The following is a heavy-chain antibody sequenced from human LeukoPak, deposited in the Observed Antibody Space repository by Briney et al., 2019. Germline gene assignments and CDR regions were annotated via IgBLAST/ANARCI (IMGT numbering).Heavy chain of an antibody. V-gene: IGHV4-59*01. CDR1: GGSISSYY. Sequence: SETLSLTCTVSGGSISSYYWSWIRQPPGKGLEWIGYIYYSGSTNYNPSLKSRVTISVDTSKNQFSLKLSSVTAADTAVYYCARSSYYDILTGYIYYFDYWGQGTLVTVSS. CDR3: ARSSYYDILTGYIYYFDY. J-gene: IGHJ4*02. D-gene: IGHD3-9*01. CDR2: IYYSGST.